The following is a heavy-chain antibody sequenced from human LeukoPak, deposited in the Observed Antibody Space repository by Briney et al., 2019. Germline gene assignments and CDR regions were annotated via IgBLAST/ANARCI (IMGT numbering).Heavy chain of an antibody. V-gene: IGHV3-7*01. Sequence: GGSLRLSFAASGFSFSTYWMSWVRQTPEKGREFVANINQDASVRNYMDSLKGRCTISRDNAKKSVYLEINSLKADATAGNNLARDRGWNGDVTFGDWGQGTLSPVSA. J-gene: IGHJ4*02. CDR2: INQDASVR. CDR3: ARDRGWNGDVTFGD. CDR1: GFSFSTYW. D-gene: IGHD1-1*01.